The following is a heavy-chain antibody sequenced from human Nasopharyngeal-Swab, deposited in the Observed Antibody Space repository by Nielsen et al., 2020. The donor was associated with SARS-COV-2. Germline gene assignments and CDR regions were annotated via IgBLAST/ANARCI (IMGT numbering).Heavy chain of an antibody. CDR3: ARGGPPIGARPRFDY. J-gene: IGHJ4*02. D-gene: IGHD6-6*01. V-gene: IGHV4-34*01. CDR1: DGSFSGDS. CDR2: INHSGST. Sequence: ESLKISCGVSDGSFSGDSWNWIRQPPGKGLEWIGKINHSGSTNYNPSLQSRVTISVDRSKNQFSLKLNSVTAADTAVYFCARGGPPIGARPRFDYWGQGILVTVSS.